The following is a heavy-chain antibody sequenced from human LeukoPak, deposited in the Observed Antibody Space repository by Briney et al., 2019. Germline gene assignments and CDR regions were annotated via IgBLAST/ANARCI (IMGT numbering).Heavy chain of an antibody. D-gene: IGHD6-19*01. J-gene: IGHJ4*02. CDR3: ARDRGSDGWYLFDN. CDR1: GFTVSSSY. V-gene: IGHV3-53*01. CDR2: VYGDDRT. Sequence: GGSPRLSCAASGFTVSSSYMNWVRQAPGKGLEWVSLVYGDDRTYYADSVKGRFTISRDNSKNTLYLQMNSLRAEDTAMYYCARDRGSDGWYLFDNWGQGTLVTVSS.